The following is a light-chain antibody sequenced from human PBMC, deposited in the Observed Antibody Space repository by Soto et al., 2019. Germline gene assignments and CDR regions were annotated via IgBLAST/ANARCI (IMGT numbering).Light chain of an antibody. V-gene: IGLV2-14*02. CDR3: AAWDDSLSAWV. CDR1: SSDVGNYNL. J-gene: IGLJ3*02. Sequence: QSVLTQPASVSGSPGQSITISCTGTSSDVGNYNLVSWYQQHPGKAPKLMIYEGSKRPSGVPDRFSGSNSGSSASLAISGLRSEDEADYFCAAWDDSLSAWVFGGGTKVTVL. CDR2: EGS.